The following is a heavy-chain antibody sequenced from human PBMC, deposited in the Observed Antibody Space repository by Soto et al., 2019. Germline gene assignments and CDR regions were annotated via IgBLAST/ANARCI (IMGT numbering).Heavy chain of an antibody. V-gene: IGHV1-69*06. D-gene: IGHD3-3*01. CDR3: NRGSEYDCWSGYL. Sequence: QERLVQSGAEVRKPVSSVKVSCKVTGGTSTRYALNWVRQAPGQGLEWMGGIVPMFGTSKYAQKFQGRVTITAATSTNIADMELRRLSSDDTAVYYCNRGSEYDCWSGYLWGQGTRVSVSS. CDR1: GGTSTRYA. J-gene: IGHJ4*02. CDR2: IVPMFGTS.